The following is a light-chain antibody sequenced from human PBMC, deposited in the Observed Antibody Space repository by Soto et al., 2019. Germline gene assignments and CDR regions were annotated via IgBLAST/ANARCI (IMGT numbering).Light chain of an antibody. Sequence: MTQSPLSLPVTRGDPASIACRARQSLLHSNGYNYFDWYLQKPGPPPQLLIYLGSNRASGVPDRFSGSGSGTDFTLKISRVEAEDVGVYYCMQPLQSWTFGQGTKVDIK. CDR3: MQPLQSWT. J-gene: IGKJ1*01. V-gene: IGKV2-28*01. CDR1: QSLLHSNGYNY. CDR2: LGS.